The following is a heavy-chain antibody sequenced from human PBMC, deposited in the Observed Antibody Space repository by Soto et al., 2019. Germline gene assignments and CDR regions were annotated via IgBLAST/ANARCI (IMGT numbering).Heavy chain of an antibody. Sequence: GGSLRLSCAASGFTFSSYGMHWVRQAPGKGLEWVAVISYDGSNKYYADSMKGRFTISRDNSKNTLYLQMNSLRAEDTAVYYCAKEPYYYDSSGYFDYWGQGTLVTVSS. J-gene: IGHJ4*02. CDR3: AKEPYYYDSSGYFDY. V-gene: IGHV3-30*18. D-gene: IGHD3-22*01. CDR2: ISYDGSNK. CDR1: GFTFSSYG.